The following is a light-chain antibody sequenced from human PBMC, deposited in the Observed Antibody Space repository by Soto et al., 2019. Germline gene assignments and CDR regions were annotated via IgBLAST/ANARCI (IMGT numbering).Light chain of an antibody. Sequence: DSVLTQSPLSLPVTLGQPAAISCRSSQSLVYSIGNADLIWFQQRPGRSPRRLIYQVSTRDAGVPDRFRGSGSGTYFTLTISRVEAEDVGLYSCMQGTHWPWTFGQGTKVEIK. V-gene: IGKV2-30*01. J-gene: IGKJ1*01. CDR2: QVS. CDR1: QSLVYSIGNAD. CDR3: MQGTHWPWT.